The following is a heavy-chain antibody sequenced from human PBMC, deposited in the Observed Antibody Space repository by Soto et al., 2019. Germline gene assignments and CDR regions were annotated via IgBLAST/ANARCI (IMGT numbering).Heavy chain of an antibody. CDR3: VRTIVGATKGGWFDP. CDR1: GFTFRSYA. V-gene: IGHV3-23*01. Sequence: GGSLRLSCAASGFTFRSYAMSWVRQAPGKGLEWVSSFSGRDATTYYADSVKGRFTISRDNSKNTLYLQMNSLRAEDTALYFCVRTIVGATKGGWFDPWGQGALVTVSS. D-gene: IGHD1-26*01. CDR2: FSGRDATT. J-gene: IGHJ5*02.